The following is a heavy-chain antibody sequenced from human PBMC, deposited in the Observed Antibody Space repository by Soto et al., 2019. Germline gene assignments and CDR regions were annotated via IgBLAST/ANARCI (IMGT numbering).Heavy chain of an antibody. V-gene: IGHV4-4*02. CDR1: SGSISSSNW. J-gene: IGHJ3*02. CDR2: IYHSGST. D-gene: IGHD3-16*01. CDR3: AKDQVFDLRRAFDI. Sequence: SETLSLTCAVSSGSISSSNWWSWVRQPPGKGLEWIGEIYHSGSTNYNPSLKSRVTISVDKSKNQFSLKLSSVTAADTAVYYCAKDQVFDLRRAFDIWGQGTMVTVSS.